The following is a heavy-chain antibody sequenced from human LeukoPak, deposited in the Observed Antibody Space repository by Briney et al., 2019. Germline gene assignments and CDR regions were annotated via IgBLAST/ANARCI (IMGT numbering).Heavy chain of an antibody. CDR3: ARVEVRYFDWASGY. CDR2: ISSSSSYI. CDR1: GSTFSSYS. D-gene: IGHD3-9*01. V-gene: IGHV3-21*01. J-gene: IGHJ4*02. Sequence: PGGSLRLSCAASGSTFSSYSMNWVRQAPGKGLEWVSSISSSSSYIYYADSVKGRFTISRDNAKNSLYLQMNSLRAEDTAVYYCARVEVRYFDWASGYWGQGTLVTVSS.